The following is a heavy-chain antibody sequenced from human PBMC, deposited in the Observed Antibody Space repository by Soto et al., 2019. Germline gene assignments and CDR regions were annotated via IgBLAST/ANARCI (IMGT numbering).Heavy chain of an antibody. Sequence: QVELVESGGGVVQPGRSLRLSCGASGFAFGSYGMHWVRQAPGQGLEWLALVYYDGSNEYYAHSVKGRFTVSRDNSKKTVYLQMNSLRVDDTAMYYCARVDSSGYTAGISYWGQGTLVTVSS. CDR1: GFAFGSYG. J-gene: IGHJ4*02. CDR3: ARVDSSGYTAGISY. V-gene: IGHV3-33*01. D-gene: IGHD3-22*01. CDR2: VYYDGSNE.